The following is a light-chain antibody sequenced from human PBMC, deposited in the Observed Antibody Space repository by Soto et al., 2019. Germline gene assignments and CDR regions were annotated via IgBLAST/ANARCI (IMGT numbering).Light chain of an antibody. V-gene: IGKV3-15*01. CDR2: GAS. Sequence: EIVLTQSPGTLSLSPGERATRACMASQSVSSNLAWYQQKPGQAPRLLIYGASTRATGIPARFSGSGSGTEFTLTISSLQSEDFAVYYCQQYNNWPQTFGQGTKVDIK. CDR1: QSVSSN. J-gene: IGKJ1*01. CDR3: QQYNNWPQT.